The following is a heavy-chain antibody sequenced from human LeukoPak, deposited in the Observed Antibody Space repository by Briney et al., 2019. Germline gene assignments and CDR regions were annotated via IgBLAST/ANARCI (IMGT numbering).Heavy chain of an antibody. D-gene: IGHD5-18*01. J-gene: IGHJ3*02. V-gene: IGHV3-66*01. CDR2: IYSGGST. CDR3: ASCGYSYGNPDAFDI. CDR1: GFTVSSNY. Sequence: GGSLRLSCAASGFTVSSNYMSWVRQAPGKGLEWVSVIYSGGSTYYADSVKGRFTISRDNSKNTLYLQMNSLRAEDTAVYYCASCGYSYGNPDAFDIWGQGTMVTVSS.